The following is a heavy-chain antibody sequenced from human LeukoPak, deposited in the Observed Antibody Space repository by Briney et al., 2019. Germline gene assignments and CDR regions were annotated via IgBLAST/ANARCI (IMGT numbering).Heavy chain of an antibody. V-gene: IGHV3-23*01. D-gene: IGHD2-2*01. CDR1: GFTFSNYA. CDR3: AKLAGYCSTTSCWYFVY. CDR2: INNSGGKT. J-gene: IGHJ4*02. Sequence: GGSLRLSCAASGFTFSNYAMSWVRQAPGKGLEWVSIINNSGGKTYYADSVKGRFTISRDNSKNTLYLQMDSLRAEDTAIYYCAKLAGYCSTTSCWYFVYWGQGTLVTVSS.